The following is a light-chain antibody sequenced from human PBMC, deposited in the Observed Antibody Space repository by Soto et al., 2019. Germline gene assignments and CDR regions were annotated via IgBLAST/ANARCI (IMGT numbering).Light chain of an antibody. CDR3: NSYAGSNNYVV. J-gene: IGLJ2*01. CDR2: EIS. Sequence: QSALTQPPSASGSPGQSVTISCTGTSSDVGGSNYVSWYQQHPGKAPKLMIYEISKRPSGVPDRFSGSKSGNTASLTVSGLQAEDEADYYCNSYAGSNNYVVFGGGTKLTVL. CDR1: SSDVGGSNY. V-gene: IGLV2-8*01.